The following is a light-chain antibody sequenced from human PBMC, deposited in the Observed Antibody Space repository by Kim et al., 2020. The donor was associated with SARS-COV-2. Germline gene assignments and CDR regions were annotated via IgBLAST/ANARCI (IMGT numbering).Light chain of an antibody. CDR2: LNGDGSH. CDR1: DGHNTYA. CDR3: QSWGTRIQL. J-gene: IGLJ3*02. Sequence: ATVKLTCTLRDGHNTYANAWQQQQPDKGPRFLMRLNGDGSHTKGDGIPDRFSGASSGTARYRTISGLQSEDEADYYCQSWGTRIQLFGGGTQLTVL. V-gene: IGLV4-69*02.